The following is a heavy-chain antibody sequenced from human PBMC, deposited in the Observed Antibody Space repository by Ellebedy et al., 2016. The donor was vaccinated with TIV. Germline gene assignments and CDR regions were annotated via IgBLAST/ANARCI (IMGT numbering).Heavy chain of an antibody. CDR3: AAVYYDILTDYYFDY. Sequence: SVKVSXXASGFTFTSSAMQWVRQARGQRLEWIGWIVVGSGNTNYAQKFQERVTITRDMSTSTAYMELSSLRSEDTAVYYCAAVYYDILTDYYFDYWGQGTLVTVSS. V-gene: IGHV1-58*02. CDR1: GFTFTSSA. J-gene: IGHJ4*02. D-gene: IGHD3-9*01. CDR2: IVVGSGNT.